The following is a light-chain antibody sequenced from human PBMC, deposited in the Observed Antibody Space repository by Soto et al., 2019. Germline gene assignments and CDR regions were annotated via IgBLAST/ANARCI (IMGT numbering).Light chain of an antibody. CDR3: QHSDTYPFT. J-gene: IGKJ5*01. Sequence: DIRMTQSPSTLSASVGDRVTITCRASQSISNWLAWYQQKPGKAPRLLIYDASSLESGVPSRFSGSASGTEFTLTISSLEPDDFATYYCQHSDTYPFTFGPGTRLEI. CDR1: QSISNW. V-gene: IGKV1-5*01. CDR2: DAS.